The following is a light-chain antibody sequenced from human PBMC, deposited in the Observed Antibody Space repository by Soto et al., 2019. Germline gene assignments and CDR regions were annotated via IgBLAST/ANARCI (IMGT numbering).Light chain of an antibody. CDR3: SSYTSSSTLS. CDR1: TSDVGGYPY. Sequence: QSALTQPASVSGSPGQSITISCTGTTSDVGGYPYVSWYQQHPGKAPKLMIYDVANRPSGVSNRFSGSKSGNTASLTISGLQAEDEAHYYCSSYTSSSTLSFGGGTQLTVL. V-gene: IGLV2-14*03. CDR2: DVA. J-gene: IGLJ2*01.